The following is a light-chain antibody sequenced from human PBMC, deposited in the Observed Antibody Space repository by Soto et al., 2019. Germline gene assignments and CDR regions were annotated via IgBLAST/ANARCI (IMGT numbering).Light chain of an antibody. J-gene: IGKJ1*01. V-gene: IGKV1-39*01. CDR3: QQYKSYPWT. CDR2: AAS. Sequence: IQVTQSPSSLSASVGDRVTITWWASQGISSYLNWYQQKPGKAPKLLIYAASSLQSGVPSRFSGSGSGTEFTLTISGLQPDDFATYHCQQYKSYPWTFGQGTKVDIK. CDR1: QGISSY.